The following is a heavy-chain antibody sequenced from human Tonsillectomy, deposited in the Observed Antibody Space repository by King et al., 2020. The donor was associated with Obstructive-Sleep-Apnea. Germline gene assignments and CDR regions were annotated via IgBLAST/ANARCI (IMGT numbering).Heavy chain of an antibody. V-gene: IGHV4-39*07. J-gene: IGHJ4*02. Sequence: MQLQESGPGLVKPSETLSLTCTVSGGSISSSSYYWGWIRQPPGKGLEWIGSIYYSGSTYYNPSLKSRVTISVDTSKNQFSLKLSSVTAADTAVYSCARAGKTYYDILTGYYPKAGYDYWGQGTLVTVSS. D-gene: IGHD3-9*01. CDR2: IYYSGST. CDR1: GGSISSSSYY. CDR3: ARAGKTYYDILTGYYPKAGYDY.